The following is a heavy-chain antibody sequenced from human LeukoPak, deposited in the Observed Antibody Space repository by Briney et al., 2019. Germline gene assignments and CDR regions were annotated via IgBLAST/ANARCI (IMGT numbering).Heavy chain of an antibody. J-gene: IGHJ6*02. CDR3: ARDLGYCSSTSCYPYGMDV. V-gene: IGHV4-30-2*01. Sequence: SQTLSLTCAVSGGSISSGGYSWSWIRQPPGKGLEWIGYIYHSGSTYYNPSLKSRVTISVDRSKNQFSLKLSSVTAADTAVYYCARDLGYCSSTSCYPYGMDVWGQGTTVTVSS. D-gene: IGHD2-2*01. CDR1: GGSISSGGYS. CDR2: IYHSGST.